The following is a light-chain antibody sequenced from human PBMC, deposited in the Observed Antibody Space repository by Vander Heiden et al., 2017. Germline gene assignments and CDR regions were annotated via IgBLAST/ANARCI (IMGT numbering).Light chain of an antibody. V-gene: IGLV2-23*02. Sequence: QSALTQPAAVSGSPGQSITISCTGTSSDVGSYNLVSWYQQHPGKAPKLMIYEVSQRPSGVSNRFSGFKSGNTASLTISGLQAEDEADYYCCSYAGSSTNWVFGGGTKLTVL. CDR1: SSDVGSYNL. CDR3: CSYAGSSTNWV. CDR2: EVS. J-gene: IGLJ3*02.